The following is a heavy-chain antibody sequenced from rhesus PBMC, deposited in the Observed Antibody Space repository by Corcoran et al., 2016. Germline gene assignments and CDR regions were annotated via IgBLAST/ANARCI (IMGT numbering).Heavy chain of an antibody. V-gene: IGHV3-7*01. CDR2: SSKTGTTK. CDR3: TTDVVDF. Sequence: EVHLVESGGGLVQPGGSLRLSCSASGLTFGAYGMEGVRQAPGKGLEWVAASSKTGTTKYYAVSVRCRFTVSRDNAHKSVSLQMSSLRDEDTAVYHCTTDVVDFWGPGVRVTVSS. CDR1: GLTFGAYG. J-gene: IGHJ3*01.